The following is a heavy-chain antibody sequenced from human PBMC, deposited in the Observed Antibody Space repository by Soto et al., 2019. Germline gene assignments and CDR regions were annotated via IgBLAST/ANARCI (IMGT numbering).Heavy chain of an antibody. Sequence: QVQLVQSGAEVKKPGSSVKVSCKASGGTFSSYAIDWVRQAPGQGLEWMGGIIPIFGTADYAQKFQGRVTITGDESTSTAYMELSSLRSEDTAVYYWARGQTGGGWGYYFDYWGQGTLVTVSS. D-gene: IGHD3-16*01. CDR1: GGTFSSYA. CDR2: IIPIFGTA. CDR3: ARGQTGGGWGYYFDY. V-gene: IGHV1-69*12. J-gene: IGHJ4*02.